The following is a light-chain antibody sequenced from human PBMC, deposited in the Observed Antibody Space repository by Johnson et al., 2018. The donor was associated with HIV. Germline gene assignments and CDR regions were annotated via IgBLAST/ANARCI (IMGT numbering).Light chain of an antibody. CDR1: SSNIGNSY. J-gene: IGLJ1*01. CDR3: GTWDSSLSAGYV. V-gene: IGLV1-51*01. CDR2: DNN. Sequence: SVLTQPPSVSAAPGQKVTISCSGSSSNIGNSYVSWYQQLPGTAPKLLIYDNNKRPSGIPDRFSGSKSGTSATLGITGLQTGDEADYYCGTWDSSLSAGYVFGTGTKVTVL.